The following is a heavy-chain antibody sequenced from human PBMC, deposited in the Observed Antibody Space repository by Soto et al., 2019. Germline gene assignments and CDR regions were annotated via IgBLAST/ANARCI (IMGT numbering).Heavy chain of an antibody. V-gene: IGHV3-21*01. CDR3: ARARWDYDIHY. CDR2: ISSSSSYI. CDR1: GFTFSSYS. Sequence: GGSLRLSCAASGFTFSSYSMNWVRQAPGKGLEWVSSISSSSSYIYYADSVKGRFTMSRDNAKNSLYLQMNSLRAEDTAVYYCARARWDYDIHYWGQGTLVTVSS. J-gene: IGHJ4*02. D-gene: IGHD3-9*01.